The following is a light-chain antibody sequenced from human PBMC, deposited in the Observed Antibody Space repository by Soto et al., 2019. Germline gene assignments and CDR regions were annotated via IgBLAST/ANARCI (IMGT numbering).Light chain of an antibody. V-gene: IGLV2-8*01. J-gene: IGLJ1*01. Sequence: QSALTQPASVFGSPGQSITFSCTGTSSDVGGYNFVSWYQQHPGKAPKLMIYEVNKRPSGVPDRFSGSKSGNTASLTVSGLQAEDEAAYYCSSYAGSSNVFGTGTKVTVL. CDR1: SSDVGGYNF. CDR3: SSYAGSSNV. CDR2: EVN.